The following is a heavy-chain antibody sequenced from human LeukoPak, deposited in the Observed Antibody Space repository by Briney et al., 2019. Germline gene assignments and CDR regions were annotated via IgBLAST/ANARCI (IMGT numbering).Heavy chain of an antibody. Sequence: GGSLRLSCAASGFTFSTHAMNWVRQAPGKGLEWVSNIGGSGESTYYTDSVKGRFTISRDNSKNTVFLQMNSLSRDDTAVYYCARRGGSNGWGAFDVWGQGTTITVSS. D-gene: IGHD2-8*01. CDR3: ARRGGSNGWGAFDV. CDR1: GFTFSTHA. V-gene: IGHV3-23*01. J-gene: IGHJ3*01. CDR2: IGGSGEST.